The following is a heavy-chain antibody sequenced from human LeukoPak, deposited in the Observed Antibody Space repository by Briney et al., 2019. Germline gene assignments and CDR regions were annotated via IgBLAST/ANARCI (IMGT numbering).Heavy chain of an antibody. CDR3: ARGSLDIVGALYYFDY. J-gene: IGHJ4*02. Sequence: SETLSLTCTVSGGSIGSYYWSWIRQPPGKGLEWIGYIYYSGSTNYNSSLKSRVTISVDTSKNQFSLKLSSVTAADTAVYYCARGSLDIVGALYYFDYWGQGTLVTVSS. V-gene: IGHV4-59*01. CDR2: IYYSGST. D-gene: IGHD1-26*01. CDR1: GGSIGSYY.